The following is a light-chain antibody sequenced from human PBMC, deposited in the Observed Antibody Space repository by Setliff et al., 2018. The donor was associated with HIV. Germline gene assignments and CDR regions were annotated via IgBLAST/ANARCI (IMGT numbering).Light chain of an antibody. CDR2: AVT. V-gene: IGLV2-14*03. CDR3: NSYTSRSTFM. CDR1: TSDIGGYNF. Sequence: QSALTQPASLSGSPGQSITISCTGTTSDIGGYNFVSWYQQHPGKAPKLLIYAVTKRPSGVSARFSASKSGNTASLTISGLQDEDEADYYCNSYTSRSTFMFGGGTKVTVL. J-gene: IGLJ3*02.